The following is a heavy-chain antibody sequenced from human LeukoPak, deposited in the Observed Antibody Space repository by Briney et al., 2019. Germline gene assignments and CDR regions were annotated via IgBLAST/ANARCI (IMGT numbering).Heavy chain of an antibody. D-gene: IGHD2-15*01. CDR1: GFTVSSNY. J-gene: IGHJ2*01. V-gene: IGHV3-53*01. CDR3: ARGKIGYCSGGSCYEPGYFDL. CDR2: IYSGGST. Sequence: GGSLRLSCAASGFTVSSNYMSWVRQAPGKGLEWVSVIYSGGSTYYADSVKGRFTISRDNSKNTLYLQMNSLRAEDTAVYYCARGKIGYCSGGSCYEPGYFDLWGRGTLVTVSS.